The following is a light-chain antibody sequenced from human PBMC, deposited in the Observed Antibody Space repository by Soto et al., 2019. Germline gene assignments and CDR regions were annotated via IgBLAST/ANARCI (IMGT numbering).Light chain of an antibody. Sequence: DIQMTQSPSTLSASVGDRVTITCRASQSISSWLAWYQQKPGKAPKLLIYDASSLESVVPSRFSGSGSGTEFTLTISSLQPDDFATYYCQQYNSYPFTFGPGTKVDIK. CDR2: DAS. J-gene: IGKJ3*01. CDR1: QSISSW. V-gene: IGKV1-5*01. CDR3: QQYNSYPFT.